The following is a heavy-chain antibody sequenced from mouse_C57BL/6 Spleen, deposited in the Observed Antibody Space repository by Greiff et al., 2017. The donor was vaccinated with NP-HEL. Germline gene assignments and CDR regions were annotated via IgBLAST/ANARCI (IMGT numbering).Heavy chain of an antibody. CDR1: GYTFTSYW. D-gene: IGHD1-1*01. Sequence: VQLQQSGAELVMPGASVKLSCKASGYTFTSYWMHWVKQRPGQGLEWIGEIDPSDSYTNYNQKFKGKSTLTVDKSSSTAYMQLSSLTSEDSAVYYCARPTTVVPYYFDYWGQGTTLTVSS. CDR2: IDPSDSYT. CDR3: ARPTTVVPYYFDY. V-gene: IGHV1-69*01. J-gene: IGHJ2*01.